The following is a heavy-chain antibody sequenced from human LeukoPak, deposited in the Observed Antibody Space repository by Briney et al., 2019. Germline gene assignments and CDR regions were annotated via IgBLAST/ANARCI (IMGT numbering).Heavy chain of an antibody. CDR2: ISGSGAST. CDR3: ARDRYYDFWSGYGPLYYGMDV. D-gene: IGHD3-3*01. Sequence: GGSLRLSCAASGFSFTSDAMGWVRQAPGKGLDWVSAISGSGASTYYADSVKGRFTISRDNPKNTLYLEMSSLRVEDTAVYYCARDRYYDFWSGYGPLYYGMDVWGQGTTVTVSS. CDR1: GFSFTSDA. J-gene: IGHJ6*02. V-gene: IGHV3-23*01.